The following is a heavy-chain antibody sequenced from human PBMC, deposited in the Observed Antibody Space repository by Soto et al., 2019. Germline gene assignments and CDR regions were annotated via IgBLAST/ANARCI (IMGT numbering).Heavy chain of an antibody. D-gene: IGHD6-13*01. CDR2: IYYSGST. Sequence: SETLSLTCTVSGGSISSYYWSWIRQPPGKGLEWIGYIYYSGSTNYNPSLKSRVTISVDTSKNQFSLKLSTVTAADTAVYYCARRYSSAFDIWGQGTMVTVSS. CDR1: GGSISSYY. V-gene: IGHV4-59*08. J-gene: IGHJ3*02. CDR3: ARRYSSAFDI.